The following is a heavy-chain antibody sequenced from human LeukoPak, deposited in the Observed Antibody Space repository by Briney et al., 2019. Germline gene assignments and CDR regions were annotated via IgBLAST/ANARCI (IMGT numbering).Heavy chain of an antibody. CDR1: GGSFSGYY. Sequence: SETLSLTCAVYGGSFSGYYWSWIRQPPGKGLEWIGEINHSGSTNYNPSLKSRVTISVDTSKNQFSLKLSSVTAADTAVYYCARTGTTIFGVVMRWFDPWGQGTLVTVSS. D-gene: IGHD3-3*01. V-gene: IGHV4-34*01. CDR3: ARTGTTIFGVVMRWFDP. CDR2: INHSGST. J-gene: IGHJ5*02.